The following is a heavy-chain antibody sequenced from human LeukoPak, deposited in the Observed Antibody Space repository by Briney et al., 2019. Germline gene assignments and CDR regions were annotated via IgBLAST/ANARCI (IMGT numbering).Heavy chain of an antibody. V-gene: IGHV3-74*01. CDR2: INSDGSNT. CDR3: ARHPLKD. J-gene: IGHJ4*02. Sequence: GGSLRLSCAASGFTFSTSWMHWVRQAPGKGLVWVSRINSDGSNTTYADSVKGRFTISRDNAKKTLYLQMNSLRADDTAVYYCARHPLKDWGQGTLVTVSS. CDR1: GFTFSTSW.